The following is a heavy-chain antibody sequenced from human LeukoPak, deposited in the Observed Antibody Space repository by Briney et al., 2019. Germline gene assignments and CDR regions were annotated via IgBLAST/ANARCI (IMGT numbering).Heavy chain of an antibody. D-gene: IGHD2-21*02. CDR3: AAASEIVVVTADAFDI. Sequence: ASVKVSCKASGFTFTSSAMQWVRQARGQRLEGIGWIVVGSGNTNYAQKFQERVTITRDMSTSTAYMELSSLRSEDTAVYYCAAASEIVVVTADAFDIWGQGTMVTVSS. CDR1: GFTFTSSA. J-gene: IGHJ3*02. CDR2: IVVGSGNT. V-gene: IGHV1-58*02.